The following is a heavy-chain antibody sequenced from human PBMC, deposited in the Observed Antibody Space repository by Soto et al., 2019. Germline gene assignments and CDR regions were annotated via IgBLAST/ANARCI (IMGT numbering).Heavy chain of an antibody. J-gene: IGHJ5*02. CDR3: ARDLPLPRFLDP. V-gene: IGHV4-30-4*01. CDR1: GGSISSGDYY. D-gene: IGHD3-3*01. Sequence: SETLSLTCTVSGGSISSGDYYWSWIRQPPGKGLEWIGYIYYSGSTYYNPSLKSRVTISVDTSKNQFSLKLSSVTAADTAVYYCARDLPLPRFLDPWGQGTLVTVSS. CDR2: IYYSGST.